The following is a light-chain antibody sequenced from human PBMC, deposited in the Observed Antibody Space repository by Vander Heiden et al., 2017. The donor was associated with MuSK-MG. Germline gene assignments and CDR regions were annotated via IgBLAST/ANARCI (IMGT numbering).Light chain of an antibody. CDR2: STS. Sequence: DIQMTQSPSSVSASVGDRVTITCRTSQDISRWLAWYQQKPGKAPKLLIHSTSTLQSGVPSRFSGSGSGTDFTLTISSLQPEDFATYYCQQATNLPFFTFGHGTKVDIK. CDR1: QDISRW. V-gene: IGKV1-12*02. CDR3: QQATNLPFFT. J-gene: IGKJ3*01.